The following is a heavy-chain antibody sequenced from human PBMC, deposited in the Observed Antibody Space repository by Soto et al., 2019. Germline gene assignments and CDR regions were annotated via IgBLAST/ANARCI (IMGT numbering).Heavy chain of an antibody. CDR1: GGSISSYY. J-gene: IGHJ4*02. D-gene: IGHD4-17*01. V-gene: IGHV4-59*01. Sequence: SETLSLTCTVSGGSISSYYWSWIRQPPGKGLEWIGYIYYSGSTNYNPSLKSRVTISVDTSKNQFSLKLSSVTAADTAVYYCARRYGEGFDYWGQGTLVTVSS. CDR2: IYYSGST. CDR3: ARRYGEGFDY.